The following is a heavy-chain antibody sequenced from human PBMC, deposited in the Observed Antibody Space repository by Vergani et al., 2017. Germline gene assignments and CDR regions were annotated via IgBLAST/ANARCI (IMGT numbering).Heavy chain of an antibody. J-gene: IGHJ1*01. V-gene: IGHV3-30*03. CDR2: ISYDGTQK. Sequence: QVHLVESGGGVVQPGRSLRLSCVVSGFTSSYYGMHWVRQAPGKGLEWVAVISYDGTQKYYADSVKGRFTISRDNAKSTLYLQMNSLRTEYTAVYYCATKSCGTPGCQIGYFREWGQGTLVTVSS. CDR1: GFTSSYYG. CDR3: ATKSCGTPGCQIGYFRE. D-gene: IGHD1-1*01.